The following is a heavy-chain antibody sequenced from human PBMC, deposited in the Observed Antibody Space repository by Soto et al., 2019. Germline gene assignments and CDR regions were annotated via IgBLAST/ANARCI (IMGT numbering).Heavy chain of an antibody. J-gene: IGHJ2*01. D-gene: IGHD5-18*01. CDR2: IIPILGIA. V-gene: IGHV1-69*02. Sequence: SLKVSCKASGGTFSSYTISWVRQAPGQGLEWMGRIIPILGIANYAQKFQGRVTITADKSTSTAYMELSSLRSEDTAVYYCASTPVDTAMAYNWYFDLWGRGTLVNVSS. CDR1: GGTFSSYT. CDR3: ASTPVDTAMAYNWYFDL.